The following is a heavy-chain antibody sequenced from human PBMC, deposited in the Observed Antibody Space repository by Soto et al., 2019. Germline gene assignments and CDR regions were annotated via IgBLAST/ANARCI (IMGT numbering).Heavy chain of an antibody. CDR1: GGSISSGGYY. D-gene: IGHD4-17*01. CDR2: IYYSGST. Sequence: SETLSLTCTVSGGSISSGGYYWSWIRQHPGKGLEWIGYIYYSGSTYYNPSLKSRVTISVDTSKNQFSLKLSSVTAADTAVYYCARWEDGDYGRWFDPWGQGTLVTVSS. J-gene: IGHJ5*02. V-gene: IGHV4-31*03. CDR3: ARWEDGDYGRWFDP.